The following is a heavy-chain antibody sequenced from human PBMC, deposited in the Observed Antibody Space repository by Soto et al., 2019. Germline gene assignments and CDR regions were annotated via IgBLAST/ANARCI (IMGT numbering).Heavy chain of an antibody. D-gene: IGHD3-22*01. J-gene: IGHJ4*02. V-gene: IGHV4-39*01. CDR1: GGSISSSSYY. CDR3: ARHCRYYYDSSGYYYLNYFDY. Sequence: SETLSLTCTVSGGSISSSSYYWGWIRQPPGKGLEWIGSIYYSGSTYYNPSLKSRVTISVDTSKNQFSLKLSSVTAADTAVYYCARHCRYYYDSSGYYYLNYFDYWGQGTLVTVSS. CDR2: IYYSGST.